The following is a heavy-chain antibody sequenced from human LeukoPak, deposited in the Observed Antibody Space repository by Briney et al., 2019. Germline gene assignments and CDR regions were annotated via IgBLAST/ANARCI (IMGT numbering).Heavy chain of an antibody. CDR2: FSGASTT. J-gene: IGHJ4*02. V-gene: IGHV3-23*01. CDR1: GFTFTSYA. D-gene: IGHD6-19*01. Sequence: GGSLRLSCAASGFTFTSYAMSWVRQAPGKGLEWVSTFSGASTTSYADAVKGRVSISRDNSKNILYLQLNSLRAEDTAVYYCAKLKQWQPQRYFFEYWGQGALVTVAS. CDR3: AKLKQWQPQRYFFEY.